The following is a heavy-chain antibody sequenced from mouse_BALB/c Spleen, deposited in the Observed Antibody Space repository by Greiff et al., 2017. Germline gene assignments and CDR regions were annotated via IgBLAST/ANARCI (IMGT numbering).Heavy chain of an antibody. CDR2: ISSGSSTI. V-gene: IGHV5-17*02. CDR3: AGGGYYAYAMDY. D-gene: IGHD2-3*01. CDR1: GFTFSSFG. J-gene: IGHJ4*01. Sequence: EVKLVESGGGLVQPGGSRKLSCAASGFTFSSFGMHWVRQAPEKGLEWVAYISSGSSTIYYADTVKGRFTISRDDPKNTLFLQMTSLRSEDTAMYYCAGGGYYAYAMDYWGQGTSVTVSS.